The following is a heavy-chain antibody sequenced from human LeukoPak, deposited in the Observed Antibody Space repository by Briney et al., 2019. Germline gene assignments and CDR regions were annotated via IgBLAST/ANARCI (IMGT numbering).Heavy chain of an antibody. Sequence: PSETLSLTCTVSGYSISSGYYWGGSRQPPGKGLECIGIIYHSRSTSYNPSLKSRVTISVETSKHQFSLKLSSVTAADTAVYYCARIVVVTAASIGVYYYYYMDVWGKGTTVTVSS. J-gene: IGHJ6*03. CDR2: IYHSRST. CDR3: ARIVVVTAASIGVYYYYYMDV. D-gene: IGHD2-2*01. CDR1: GYSISSGYY. V-gene: IGHV4-38-2*02.